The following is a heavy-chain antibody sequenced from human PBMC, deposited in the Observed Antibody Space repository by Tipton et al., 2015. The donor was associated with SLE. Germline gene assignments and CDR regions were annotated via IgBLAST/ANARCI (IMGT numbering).Heavy chain of an antibody. CDR3: ARGLTRGNGNFDY. V-gene: IGHV4-34*01. CDR2: INHSGST. D-gene: IGHD7-27*01. Sequence: LRLSCAVYGGSFSGYYWSWIRQPPGKGLEWIGEINHSGSTNYNPSLKSRVTISVDTSKNQFSLKLSSVTAADTAVYYCARGLTRGNGNFDYWGQGTLVTVSS. CDR1: GGSFSGYY. J-gene: IGHJ4*02.